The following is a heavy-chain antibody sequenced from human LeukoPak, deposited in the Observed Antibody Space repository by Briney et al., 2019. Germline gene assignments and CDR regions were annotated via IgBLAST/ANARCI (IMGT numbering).Heavy chain of an antibody. CDR1: GGSISSYY. CDR3: ARGKYDFWSGYYYYFDY. D-gene: IGHD3-3*01. CDR2: IYTSGST. J-gene: IGHJ4*02. V-gene: IGHV4-4*07. Sequence: PSETLSLTCTVSGGSISSYYWSWIRQPAGKGLEWIGRIYTSGSTNYNPSLKSRVTMSVDTSKNQFSLKLSSVTAADTAVYYCARGKYDFWSGYYYYFDYWGQGTLVTVSS.